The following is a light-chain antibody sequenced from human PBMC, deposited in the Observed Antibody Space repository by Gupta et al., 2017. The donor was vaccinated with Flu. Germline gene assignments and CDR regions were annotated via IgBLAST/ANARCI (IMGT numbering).Light chain of an antibody. CDR2: DAS. Sequence: EIVLTQSPGTLSLSPGERATLACRARQSVTNNCLVWYQQKLGQAPRLLIYDASSRATGIPDRFSGSGAGTDFTLTISRLEPEDFAVYYCQQCGNTLALTFGGGTKVEIK. J-gene: IGKJ4*01. CDR1: QSVTNNC. V-gene: IGKV3-20*01. CDR3: QQCGNTLALT.